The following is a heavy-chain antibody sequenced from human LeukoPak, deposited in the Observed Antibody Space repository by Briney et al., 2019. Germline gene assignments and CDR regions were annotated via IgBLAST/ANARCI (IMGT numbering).Heavy chain of an antibody. D-gene: IGHD2-2*01. V-gene: IGHV3-23*01. CDR3: PKEEYSTRYYYYGMDV. Sequence: GGSLRLSCAASGFTFSSYAMSWVRQAPGKGLEWVSAISGGGDSTFYADSVKGRFTISRDNSKNTLYLQMSSLRAEDTAIYYWPKEEYSTRYYYYGMDVWGQGTTVTVSS. CDR1: GFTFSSYA. CDR2: ISGGGDST. J-gene: IGHJ6*02.